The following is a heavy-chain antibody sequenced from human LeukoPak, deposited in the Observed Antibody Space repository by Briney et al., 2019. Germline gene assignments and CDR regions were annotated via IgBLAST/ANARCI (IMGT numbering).Heavy chain of an antibody. CDR2: INHSGST. J-gene: IGHJ4*02. CDR1: GGSFSGYY. D-gene: IGHD6-13*01. CDR3: ARDKPAAGTRFYFDY. V-gene: IGHV4-34*01. Sequence: KPSETLSLTCAVYGGSFSGYYWSWIRQPPGKGLEWIGEINHSGSTNYNPSLKSRVTISLDTSKNQFSLKLSSVTAADTAVYYCARDKPAAGTRFYFDYWGQGTLVTVSS.